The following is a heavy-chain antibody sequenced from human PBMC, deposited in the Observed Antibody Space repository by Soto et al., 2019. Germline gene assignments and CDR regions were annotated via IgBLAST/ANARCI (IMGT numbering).Heavy chain of an antibody. CDR2: IYYSGST. V-gene: IGHV4-31*03. CDR3: ARVRYCSGGSCYPRFDP. Sequence: SLTCTVSGGSISSGGYYWSWIRQHPGKGLEWIGYIYYSGSTYYNPSLKSRVTISVDTSKNQFSLKLSSVTAADTAVYYCARVRYCSGGSCYPRFDPWGQGTLVTVSS. J-gene: IGHJ5*02. D-gene: IGHD2-15*01. CDR1: GGSISSGGYY.